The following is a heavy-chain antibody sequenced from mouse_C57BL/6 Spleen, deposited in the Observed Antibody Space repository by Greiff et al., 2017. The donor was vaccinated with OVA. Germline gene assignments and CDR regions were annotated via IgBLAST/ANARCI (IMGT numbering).Heavy chain of an antibody. D-gene: IGHD2-3*01. CDR3: ARRGWLPMDY. V-gene: IGHV1-50*01. Sequence: QVHVKQPGAELVKPGASVKLSCKASGYTFTSYWMQWVKQRPGQGLEWIGEIDPSDSYTNYNQKFKGKATLTVDTSSSTAYMQLSSLTSEDSAVYYCARRGWLPMDYWGQGTSVTVSS. CDR2: IDPSDSYT. CDR1: GYTFTSYW. J-gene: IGHJ4*01.